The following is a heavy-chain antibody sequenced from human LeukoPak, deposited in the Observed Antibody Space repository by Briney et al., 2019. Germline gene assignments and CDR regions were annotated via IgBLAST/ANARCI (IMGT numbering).Heavy chain of an antibody. D-gene: IGHD1-14*01. CDR3: AKTGHSRTYYFDY. CDR1: GFTFSSYA. J-gene: IGHJ4*02. V-gene: IGHV3-30-3*02. CDR2: ISYDGSNK. Sequence: GGSLRLSCAASGFTFSSYAMHWVRQAPGKGLEWVAVISYDGSNKYYADSVKGRFTISRDNSKNTLYLQMNSLRAEDTAVYYCAKTGHSRTYYFDYWGQGTLVTVSS.